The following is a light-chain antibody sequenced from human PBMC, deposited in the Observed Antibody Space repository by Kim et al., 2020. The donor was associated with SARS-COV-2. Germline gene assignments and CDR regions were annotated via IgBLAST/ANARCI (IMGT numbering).Light chain of an antibody. CDR3: ASWNDGLSGPV. CDR2: SND. V-gene: IGLV1-44*01. CDR1: RSDIGSNP. J-gene: IGLJ2*01. Sequence: GQRVTIACSGGRSDIGSNPVSWYQQLTGKSPRVVIYSNDKRPSGVPGRFSGSRSGTSASLAISGLQSDDEADYFCASWNDGLSGPVFGGGTQLTVL.